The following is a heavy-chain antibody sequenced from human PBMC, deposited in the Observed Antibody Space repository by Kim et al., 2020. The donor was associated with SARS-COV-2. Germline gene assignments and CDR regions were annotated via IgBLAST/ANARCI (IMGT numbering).Heavy chain of an antibody. CDR1: GFTFSSYA. CDR2: ISSNGGST. V-gene: IGHV3-64D*09. D-gene: IGHD5-12*01. J-gene: IGHJ6*02. Sequence: GGSLRLSCSASGFTFSSYAMHWVRQAPGKGLEYVSAISSNGGSTYYADSVKGRFTISRDNSKNTLYLQMSSLRAEDTAVYYCVKFPSGYDTYYYYGMDVWGQGTTVTVSS. CDR3: VKFPSGYDTYYYYGMDV.